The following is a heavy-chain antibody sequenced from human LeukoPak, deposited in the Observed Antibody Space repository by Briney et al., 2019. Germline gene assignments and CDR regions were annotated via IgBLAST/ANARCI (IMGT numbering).Heavy chain of an antibody. CDR3: TADLRWELPGLDY. V-gene: IGHV3-15*01. CDR1: GFTFSNAW. CDR2: IKSKTDGGTA. Sequence: GGSLRLSCAAPGFTFSNAWMSWVRQAPGKGLEWVGRIKSKTDGGTADYAAPVKGRFSISRDDSKNTLYLQMNSLKTEDTAVYYCTADLRWELPGLDYWGQGTLVTVSS. J-gene: IGHJ4*02. D-gene: IGHD1-26*01.